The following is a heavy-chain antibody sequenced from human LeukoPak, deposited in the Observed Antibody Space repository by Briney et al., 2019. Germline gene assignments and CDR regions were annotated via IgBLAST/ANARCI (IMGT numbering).Heavy chain of an antibody. J-gene: IGHJ3*02. D-gene: IGHD2-8*01. V-gene: IGHV4-39*07. Sequence: PSETLSLTCTVSGGSISSSTYYWSWIRQPPGKGLEWIGEINHSGSTNYNPSLKSRVTISVDTSKNQFSLKLSSVTAADTAVYYCARRRPGVAFDIWGQGTMVTVSS. CDR3: ARRRPGVAFDI. CDR2: INHSGST. CDR1: GGSISSSTYY.